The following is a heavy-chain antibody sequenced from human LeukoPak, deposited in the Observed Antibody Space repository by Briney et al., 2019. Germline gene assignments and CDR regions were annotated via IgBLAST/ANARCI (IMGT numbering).Heavy chain of an antibody. CDR1: GYTFTGYY. D-gene: IGHD2-2*02. CDR3: AVIVVVPAAIGYMDV. V-gene: IGHV1-2*02. CDR2: INPNSGGT. J-gene: IGHJ6*03. Sequence: ASVKVSCKASGYTFTGYYMHWVRQAPGQGLEWMGWINPNSGGTNYAQKFQGRVTMTRDTSISTACMELSRLRSDDTAVYYCAVIVVVPAAIGYMDVWGKGTTVTVSS.